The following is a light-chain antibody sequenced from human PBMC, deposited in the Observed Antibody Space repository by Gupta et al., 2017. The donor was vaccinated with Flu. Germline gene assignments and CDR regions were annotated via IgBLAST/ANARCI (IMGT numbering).Light chain of an antibody. V-gene: IGLV2-14*01. CDR1: SSDVGGHNY. Sequence: QSALTQPASVSRSPGQSITISCTGTSSDVGGHNYVSWYQHHPGKAPKLMIYEVSNRPSGVSNRFSGSKSGNTASLTIFGLQAEDESNYYCSSYTISNTWVFGGGTKVTVL. CDR3: SSYTISNTWV. CDR2: EVS. J-gene: IGLJ3*02.